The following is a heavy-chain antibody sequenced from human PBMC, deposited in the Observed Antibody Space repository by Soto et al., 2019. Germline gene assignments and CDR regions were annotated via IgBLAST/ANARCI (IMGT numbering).Heavy chain of an antibody. CDR1: GFTFSSYA. V-gene: IGHV3-23*01. J-gene: IGHJ4*02. CDR2: ISGSGGST. D-gene: IGHD2-15*01. Sequence: GGSLRLSCAASGFTFSSYAMSWVRQAPGKGLEWVSAISGSGGSTYYADSVKGRFTISRDNSKNTLYLQMNSLRAEDTAVYYCAKDGYCSGGSCYSEFDYWGQGTLVTVSS. CDR3: AKDGYCSGGSCYSEFDY.